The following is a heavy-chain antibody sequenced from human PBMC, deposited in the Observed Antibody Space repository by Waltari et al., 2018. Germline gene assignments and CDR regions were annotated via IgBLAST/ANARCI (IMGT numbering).Heavy chain of an antibody. J-gene: IGHJ6*02. CDR2: ISSDGSST. CDR3: ARVATKTYSSPVPGRPYYYGMDV. D-gene: IGHD3-22*01. Sequence: EEQLVESGGGLAKPGESLRLSCAASGFTFSRSWMDWIRQAHGKGLVWVSRISSDGSSTTYADSVKGRFTISRDNAKNTLYVQMNRLRAEDTAVYYCARVATKTYSSPVPGRPYYYGMDVWGQGTTVTVSS. CDR1: GFTFSRSW. V-gene: IGHV3-74*01.